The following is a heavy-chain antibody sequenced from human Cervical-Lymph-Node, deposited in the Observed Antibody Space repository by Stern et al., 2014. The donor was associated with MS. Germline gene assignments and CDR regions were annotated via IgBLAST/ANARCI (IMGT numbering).Heavy chain of an antibody. D-gene: IGHD3-10*01. J-gene: IGHJ6*02. V-gene: IGHV1-69*01. Sequence: QVQLVQSGAEVKKPGSSVKISCKASGGTFNVYAINWLRQAPGQGLEWMGGIIPIIGTANYAQKFQGRVTITADESTRTSSMQLSSLISGDTAVYYCARDGRHTYHYGLDVWGQGTTVTVSS. CDR1: GGTFNVYA. CDR3: ARDGRHTYHYGLDV. CDR2: IIPIIGTA.